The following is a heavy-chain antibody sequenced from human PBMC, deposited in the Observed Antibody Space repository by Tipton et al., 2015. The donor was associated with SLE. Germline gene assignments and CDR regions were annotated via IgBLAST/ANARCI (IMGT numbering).Heavy chain of an antibody. D-gene: IGHD6-13*01. Sequence: GSLRLSCVASGVNVSSNYMNWVRQAPGKGLEWVSVIHASGRTYHADSVKGRFTTSRDSSKNTLYLQMNSLTFEDTAVYYCARAAPYSTSLQHWGQGTLVTVSS. CDR3: ARAAPYSTSLQH. V-gene: IGHV3-53*05. CDR1: GVNVSSNY. CDR2: IHASGRT. J-gene: IGHJ1*01.